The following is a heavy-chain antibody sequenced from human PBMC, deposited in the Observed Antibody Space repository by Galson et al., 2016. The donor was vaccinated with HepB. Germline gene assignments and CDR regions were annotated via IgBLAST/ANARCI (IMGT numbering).Heavy chain of an antibody. V-gene: IGHV3-11*06. D-gene: IGHD6-6*01. Sequence: SLRLSCAASGFSFSDYYMSWIRQAPGKGLEWVSYIGISSTYTNYADSVRGRFTISRDNAKNSLYLQMNSLRAEDTAVYYCASLEYSSLYWYFDFWGRGTLVTVSS. CDR3: ASLEYSSLYWYFDF. J-gene: IGHJ2*01. CDR2: IGISSTYT. CDR1: GFSFSDYY.